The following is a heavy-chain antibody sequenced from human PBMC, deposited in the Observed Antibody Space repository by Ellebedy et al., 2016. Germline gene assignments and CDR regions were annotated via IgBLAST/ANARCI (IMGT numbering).Heavy chain of an antibody. Sequence: GGSLRLSCAASGFTFSSYAMHWVRQAPGKGLEWVAVISYDGSNKYYADSVKGRFTISRDNSKNTLYLQMNSLRAEDTAVYYCAREDRPDEAAAGVSFDYWGQGTLVTVSS. CDR2: ISYDGSNK. D-gene: IGHD6-13*01. CDR3: AREDRPDEAAAGVSFDY. V-gene: IGHV3-30-3*01. CDR1: GFTFSSYA. J-gene: IGHJ4*02.